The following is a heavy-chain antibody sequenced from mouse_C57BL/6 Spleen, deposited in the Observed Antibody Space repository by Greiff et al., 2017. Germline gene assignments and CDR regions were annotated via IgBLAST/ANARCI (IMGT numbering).Heavy chain of an antibody. Sequence: VQLQQSGPELVKPGASVKISCKASGYTFTDYYMNWVKQSHGKSLEWIGDINPNNGGTSYNQKFKGKATLTVDKSSSTAYMELRSLTSEDSAVYYCARSGHPAYYFDYWGQGTTLTVSS. J-gene: IGHJ2*01. D-gene: IGHD3-1*01. V-gene: IGHV1-26*01. CDR1: GYTFTDYY. CDR2: INPNNGGT. CDR3: ARSGHPAYYFDY.